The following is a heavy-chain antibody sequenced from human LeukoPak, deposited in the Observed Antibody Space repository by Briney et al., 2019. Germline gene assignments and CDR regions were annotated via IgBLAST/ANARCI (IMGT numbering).Heavy chain of an antibody. CDR2: IYHSGST. J-gene: IGHJ5*02. CDR3: AREKIAYYDGSGRGWFDP. CDR1: GGSISSGPYY. D-gene: IGHD3-22*01. V-gene: IGHV4-39*07. Sequence: SETLSLTCTVSGGSISSGPYYWGWIRQPPGKGLEWIGSIYHSGSTNYNPSIKSRVTISVDTSKKQFSLKLSSVTAADTAVYYCAREKIAYYDGSGRGWFDPWGQGTLVTVSS.